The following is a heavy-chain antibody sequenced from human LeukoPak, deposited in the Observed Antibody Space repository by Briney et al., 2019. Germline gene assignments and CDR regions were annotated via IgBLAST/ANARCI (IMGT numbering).Heavy chain of an antibody. D-gene: IGHD1-1*01. CDR1: SGSIITTSYY. J-gene: IGHJ4*02. CDR2: INHLGCT. Sequence: SETLCLTCSVASGSIITTSYYCVWIRHPPGKGLEWLGAINHLGCTYSSPSLKSRITIFGDSSKNNCSLRLPSVTAADTAVHFCARGSLKHDHFDSWGQGHLVTVSS. CDR3: ARGSLKHDHFDS. V-gene: IGHV4-39*07.